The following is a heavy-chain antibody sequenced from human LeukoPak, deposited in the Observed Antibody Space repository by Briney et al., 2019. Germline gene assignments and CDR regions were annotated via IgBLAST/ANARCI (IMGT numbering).Heavy chain of an antibody. Sequence: SVTVSCKASGGTFSSYAISWVRQAPGQGLEWMGGIIPIFGTAQYTQKFKDRVTITADESTSTAYMELNSLRSEDTAIYYCARTPFVAAGSDYWGQGTLVTVSS. V-gene: IGHV1-69*13. CDR3: ARTPFVAAGSDY. J-gene: IGHJ4*02. CDR1: GGTFSSYA. D-gene: IGHD6-13*01. CDR2: IIPIFGTA.